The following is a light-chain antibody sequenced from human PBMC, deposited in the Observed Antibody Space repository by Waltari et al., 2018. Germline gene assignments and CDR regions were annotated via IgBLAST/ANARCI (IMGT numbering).Light chain of an antibody. Sequence: IQLTQSPSPLSASVGDRVTITCRPSQGISNSLAWYQQKPGKAPKLLIYAASTLQSGVPSRVSGSGSGTDFTLTISSLQPEDFATYYCQQLNSYQWTFGQGTKVEIK. J-gene: IGKJ1*01. CDR2: AAS. CDR3: QQLNSYQWT. V-gene: IGKV1-9*01. CDR1: QGISNS.